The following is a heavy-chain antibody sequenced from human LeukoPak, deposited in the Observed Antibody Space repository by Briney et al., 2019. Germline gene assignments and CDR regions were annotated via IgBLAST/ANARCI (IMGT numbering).Heavy chain of an antibody. Sequence: GGSLRLSCAASGFTFSSYSMNWVRQAPGKGLEWVSSITSSSSYINYADSVRGRFTISRDNAKNSVYLQMNSLRAEDTAVYYCARALVAAAQRQFDYWGQGTLVTVSS. CDR3: ARALVAAAQRQFDY. J-gene: IGHJ4*02. V-gene: IGHV3-21*01. D-gene: IGHD6-13*01. CDR2: ITSSSSYI. CDR1: GFTFSSYS.